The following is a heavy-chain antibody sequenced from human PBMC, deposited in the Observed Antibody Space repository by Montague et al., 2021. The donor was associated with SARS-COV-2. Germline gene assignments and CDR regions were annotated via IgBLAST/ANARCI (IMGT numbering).Heavy chain of an antibody. J-gene: IGHJ4*02. D-gene: IGHD6-19*01. CDR2: IYYSGTT. CDR3: ARETCTSGRFQQFDY. Sequence: SETLSLTCTVSGGSISSSNYYWGWIRQPPGKGLEWIGSIYYSGTTYYNPSLQSRVTISVDTSKKQFSLKLSSVTAADTAVYYRARETCTSGRFQQFDYWGQGTLVTVSS. CDR1: GGSISSSNYY. V-gene: IGHV4-39*01.